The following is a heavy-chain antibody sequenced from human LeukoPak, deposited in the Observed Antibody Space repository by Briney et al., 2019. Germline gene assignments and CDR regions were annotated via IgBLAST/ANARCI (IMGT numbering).Heavy chain of an antibody. Sequence: GGSLRLSCAASGFTFSSFGMHWVRQAPGKGLECVTFIRFDGSYEDYADSVKGRFTISRDNSKNTLYLQMNSLRAEDTAVYYCAKAGPTFHYYYMDVWGKGTTVTISS. CDR2: IRFDGSYE. CDR3: AKAGPTFHYYYMDV. V-gene: IGHV3-30*02. D-gene: IGHD2-21*01. J-gene: IGHJ6*03. CDR1: GFTFSSFG.